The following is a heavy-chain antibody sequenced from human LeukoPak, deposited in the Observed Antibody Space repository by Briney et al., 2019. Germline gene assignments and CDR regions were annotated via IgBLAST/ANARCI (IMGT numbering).Heavy chain of an antibody. J-gene: IGHJ6*02. V-gene: IGHV1-69*04. Sequence: ASVKVSCKASGGTFSSYAISWVRQAPGQVLEWMGRIIPILGIANYAQKFQGRVTITADKSTSTAYMELSSLRSEDTAVYYCARGTDFFDAGSVYYYSYGMDVWGQGTTVTVSS. CDR1: GGTFSSYA. CDR3: ARGTDFFDAGSVYYYSYGMDV. D-gene: IGHD2/OR15-2a*01. CDR2: IIPILGIA.